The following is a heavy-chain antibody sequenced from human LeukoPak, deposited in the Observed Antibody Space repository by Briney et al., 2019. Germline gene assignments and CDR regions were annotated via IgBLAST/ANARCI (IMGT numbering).Heavy chain of an antibody. CDR3: AKGRGRGVINNCDY. Sequence: PGGSLRLSCAAYGFTFDDYAMHWVRQAPGKGLGWVSGISWNRGSIAYADSVKGRFTISRDNTKNSLYLQTNSRRAEDMALIYCAKGRGRGVINNCDYWGQGTLVTVSS. J-gene: IGHJ4*02. CDR1: GFTFDDYA. D-gene: IGHD3-10*01. CDR2: ISWNRGSI. V-gene: IGHV3-9*03.